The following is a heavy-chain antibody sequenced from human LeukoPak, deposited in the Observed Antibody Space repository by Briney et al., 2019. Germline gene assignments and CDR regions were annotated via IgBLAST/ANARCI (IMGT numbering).Heavy chain of an antibody. CDR1: GFTFSSYG. J-gene: IGHJ6*02. V-gene: IGHV3-30*18. D-gene: IGHD3-10*01. Sequence: PGGSLRLSCAASGFTFSSYGMHWVRQAPGKGLEWVAVISYDGSNKYYADSVKGRFTISRDNSKNTLHLQMNSLRAEDTAVYYCAKGGLGSGSYLYYSYYYGMDVWGQGTTVTVSS. CDR2: ISYDGSNK. CDR3: AKGGLGSGSYLYYSYYYGMDV.